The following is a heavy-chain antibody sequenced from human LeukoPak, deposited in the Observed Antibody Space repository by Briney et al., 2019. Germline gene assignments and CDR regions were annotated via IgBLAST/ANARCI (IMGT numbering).Heavy chain of an antibody. CDR1: GFTVSSSY. Sequence: GGSLRLSCAASGFTVSSSYMTWVRQAPGKGLEWVSVVYSGGITYYADSVKGRFIISGDNSKNTLYLQMNSLRAEDTAVYYCARGVDVWGQGTTVTVSS. J-gene: IGHJ6*02. V-gene: IGHV3-66*01. CDR3: ARGVDV. CDR2: VYSGGIT.